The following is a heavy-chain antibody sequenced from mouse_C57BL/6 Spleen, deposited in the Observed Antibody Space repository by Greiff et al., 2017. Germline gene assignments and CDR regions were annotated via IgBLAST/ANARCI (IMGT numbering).Heavy chain of an antibody. D-gene: IGHD4-1*01. J-gene: IGHJ3*01. CDR1: GYTFTSYW. CDR2: IDPSDSYT. Sequence: QLQQPGAELVRPGTSVKLSCKASGYTFTSYWMHWVKQRPGQGLEWIGVIDPSDSYTNYNQKFKGKATLTVDTSSSTAYMQLSSLTSEDSAVYYCARLHNWAWFAYWGQGTLVTVSA. CDR3: ARLHNWAWFAY. V-gene: IGHV1-59*01.